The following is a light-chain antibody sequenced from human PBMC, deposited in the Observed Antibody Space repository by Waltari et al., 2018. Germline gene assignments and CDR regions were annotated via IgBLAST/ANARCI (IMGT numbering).Light chain of an antibody. J-gene: IGKJ3*01. CDR3: QTYNNYGT. CDR2: DAS. CDR1: QSISSW. V-gene: IGKV1-5*01. Sequence: DIQMTQSPSTLSASVGDRVTLTCRASQSISSWLAWYQQKPGKAPKLLIYDASSLESGVPSRFSGSGSGTEFTLTISSLQPDDSATYWCQTYNNYGTFGPGTTVDVK.